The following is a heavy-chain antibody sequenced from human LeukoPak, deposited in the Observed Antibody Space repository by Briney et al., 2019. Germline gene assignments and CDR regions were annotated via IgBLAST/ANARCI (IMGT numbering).Heavy chain of an antibody. V-gene: IGHV4-4*07. CDR1: GASISSYY. D-gene: IGHD3-10*01. CDR2: IYTSGST. J-gene: IGHJ3*02. CDR3: ARDLRGGSPYDAFDI. Sequence: PSETLSLTCTVSGASISSYYWSWIRQPAGKGLEWIGRIYTSGSTNSNPSLKSRVTMSVDTSKNQFSLKLSSVTAADTAVYYCARDLRGGSPYDAFDIWGQGTMVTVSS.